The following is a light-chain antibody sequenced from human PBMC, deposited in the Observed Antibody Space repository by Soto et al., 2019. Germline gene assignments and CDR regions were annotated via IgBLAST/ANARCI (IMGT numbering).Light chain of an antibody. CDR1: QSVSSNY. CDR3: QQYGRSPRT. J-gene: IGKJ1*01. Sequence: EIVMTQSPATLSVSPGERATLSCRDSQSVSSNYLGWYQQRPGQAPRLLIYAASSRATGIPDRFSGRGSGTDFTLTISRLEPEDFAVYYCQQYGRSPRTFGRGTKVDIK. V-gene: IGKV3-20*01. CDR2: AAS.